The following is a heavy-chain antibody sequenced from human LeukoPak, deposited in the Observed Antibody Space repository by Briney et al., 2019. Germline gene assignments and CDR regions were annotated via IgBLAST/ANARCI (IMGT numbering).Heavy chain of an antibody. CDR1: GYTFTSYY. CDR2: INPSGGST. D-gene: IGHD2-15*01. Sequence: GASVNVSCKASGYTFTSYYMHWVRQAPGQGLEWMGIINPSGGSTSYAQKFQGRVTMTRDTSTSTVYMELSSLRSEDTAVYYCAKVIWDPRDYSDAFDIWGQGTMVTVSS. V-gene: IGHV1-46*01. J-gene: IGHJ3*02. CDR3: AKVIWDPRDYSDAFDI.